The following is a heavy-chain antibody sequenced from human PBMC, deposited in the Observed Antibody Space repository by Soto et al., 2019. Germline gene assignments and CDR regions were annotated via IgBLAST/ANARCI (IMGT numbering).Heavy chain of an antibody. V-gene: IGHV3-33*01. CDR2: IWANGINK. CDR1: GYTFTGYY. Sequence: SCKASGYTFTGYYMHWVRQAPGKGLEWVAVIWANGINKYYADSVRGRFTISRDNSKNTLDLQMNSLRAEDTALYYCVRERGPFDAFDIWGLGTMVTVSS. J-gene: IGHJ3*02. CDR3: VRERGPFDAFDI.